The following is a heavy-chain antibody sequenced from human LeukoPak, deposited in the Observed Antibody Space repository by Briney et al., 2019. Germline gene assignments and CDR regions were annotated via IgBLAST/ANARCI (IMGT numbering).Heavy chain of an antibody. CDR1: VYTFLNYG. J-gene: IGHJ4*02. CDR3: ARGRSGGTTWARNPTSTYYLDY. D-gene: IGHD1-26*01. CDR2: ISIYSGNA. Sequence: ASVTVSFMASVYTFLNYGINWVRQSPGQGLEWMGWISIYSGNAKYDPKFQGRVTMTRDTSTNTAYMELGSLRSDDTAVYYCARGRSGGTTWARNPTSTYYLDYWGQGTLVTVSS. V-gene: IGHV1-18*01.